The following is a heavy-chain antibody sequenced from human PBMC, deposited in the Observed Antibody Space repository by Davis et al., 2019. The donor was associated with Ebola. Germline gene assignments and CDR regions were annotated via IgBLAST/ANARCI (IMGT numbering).Heavy chain of an antibody. Sequence: PGGSLRLSCAASGFTFSSYAMHWVRQAPGKGLEWVAVISYDGSNKYYADSVKGRFTISRDNSKNTLYLQMNSLRAEDTAVYYCARGRGLHLLWGQGTLVTVSS. V-gene: IGHV3-30-3*01. CDR3: ARGRGLHLL. D-gene: IGHD5-24*01. CDR1: GFTFSSYA. CDR2: ISYDGSNK. J-gene: IGHJ4*02.